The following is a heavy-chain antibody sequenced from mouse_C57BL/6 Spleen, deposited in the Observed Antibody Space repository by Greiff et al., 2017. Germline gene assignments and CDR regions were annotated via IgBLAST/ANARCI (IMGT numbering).Heavy chain of an antibody. CDR3: ARQGSSYFALDY. CDR2: ISGGGGNT. J-gene: IGHJ2*01. Sequence: EVQVVESGGGLVKPGGSLKLSCAASGFTFSSYTMSWVRQTPEKRLEWVATISGGGGNTYYPDSVKGRFTISRDNAKNTLYLQMSSLGSEDTALYYCARQGSSYFALDYWGQGTTLTVSS. V-gene: IGHV5-9*01. D-gene: IGHD1-1*01. CDR1: GFTFSSYT.